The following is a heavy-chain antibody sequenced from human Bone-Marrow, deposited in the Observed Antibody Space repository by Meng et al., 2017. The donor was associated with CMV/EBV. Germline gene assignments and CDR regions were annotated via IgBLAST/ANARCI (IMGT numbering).Heavy chain of an antibody. CDR1: GFTFTDYY. Sequence: GSLRLSCAASGFTFTDYYMSWIRQAPGKGLEWIGSIYYSGSTYYNPSLKSRVTISVDTSKNQFSLKLSSVTAADTAVYYCARALIQLWYPWGQGTLVTVSS. D-gene: IGHD5-18*01. CDR2: IYYSGST. J-gene: IGHJ5*02. V-gene: IGHV4-38-2*01. CDR3: ARALIQLWYP.